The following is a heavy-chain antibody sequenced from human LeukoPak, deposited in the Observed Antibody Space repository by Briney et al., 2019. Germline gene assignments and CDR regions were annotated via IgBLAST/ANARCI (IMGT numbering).Heavy chain of an antibody. CDR3: AKDSDTEPYSSSWPPLDY. Sequence: GGSLRLSCAASGFTFSSYGMHWVRQAPGKGLEGVAVISYDGSNKYYADSVKGRFTISRDNYKNTLYLQMNSMRAEATAVYYCAKDSDTEPYSSSWPPLDYWGQGTLVTVSS. CDR2: ISYDGSNK. D-gene: IGHD6-13*01. V-gene: IGHV3-30*18. J-gene: IGHJ4*02. CDR1: GFTFSSYG.